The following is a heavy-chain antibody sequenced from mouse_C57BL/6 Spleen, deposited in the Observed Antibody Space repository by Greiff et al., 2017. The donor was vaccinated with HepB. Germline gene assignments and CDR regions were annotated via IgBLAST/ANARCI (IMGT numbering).Heavy chain of an antibody. J-gene: IGHJ1*03. D-gene: IGHD2-1*01. Sequence: EVKLQESGGGLVKPGGSLKLSCAASGFTFSSYAMSWVRQTPEKRLEWVATISDGGSYTYYPDNVKGRFTISRDNAKNNLYLQMSHLKSEDTAMYYCARAYGNYDWYFDVCGTGTTVTVSS. CDR2: ISDGGSYT. CDR3: ARAYGNYDWYFDV. CDR1: GFTFSSYA. V-gene: IGHV5-4*03.